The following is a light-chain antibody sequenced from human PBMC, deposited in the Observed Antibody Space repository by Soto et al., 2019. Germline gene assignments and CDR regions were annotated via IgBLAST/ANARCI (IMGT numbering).Light chain of an antibody. CDR1: QDIRNY. CDR3: QQYYTYPT. CDR2: DVS. J-gene: IGKJ4*01. Sequence: DIQMTQSPSSLSASVGDRVTLTCRAGQDIRNYLAWFRQKRDTAPESLLYDVSTLHSGVPSKFSGAGSGTEFTLTITSLQPEDFATYYCQQYYTYPTFGGGTRVDI. V-gene: IGKV1-16*02.